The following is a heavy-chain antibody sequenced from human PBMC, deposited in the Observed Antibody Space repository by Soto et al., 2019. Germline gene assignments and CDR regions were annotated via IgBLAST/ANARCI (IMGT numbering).Heavy chain of an antibody. Sequence: QVQLVESGGGVVQPGRSLRLSCAASGFTFSSYAMHWVRQAPGKGLEWVAVISYDGSNKYYADSVKGRFTISRDNSKNTLYQQMNSLRAEDTAVYYCARDGSSGAFDYWGQGTLVTVSS. CDR1: GFTFSSYA. V-gene: IGHV3-30-3*01. J-gene: IGHJ4*02. D-gene: IGHD3-10*01. CDR3: ARDGSSGAFDY. CDR2: ISYDGSNK.